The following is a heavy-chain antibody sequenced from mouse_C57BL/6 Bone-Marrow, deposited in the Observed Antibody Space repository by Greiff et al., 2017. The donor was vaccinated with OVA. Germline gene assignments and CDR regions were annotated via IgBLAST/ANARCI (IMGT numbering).Heavy chain of an antibody. J-gene: IGHJ2*01. V-gene: IGHV14-2*01. Sequence: EVMLVESGAELVKPGASVKLSCTASGFNIKDYYMHWVKQRTEQGLEWIGRIDPEDGETKYAPKFQGKATITADTSSNTAYLQLSSLTSEDTAVDYCARKEFITTVVNYWGQGTTLTVSS. CDR3: ARKEFITTVVNY. D-gene: IGHD1-1*01. CDR1: GFNIKDYY. CDR2: IDPEDGET.